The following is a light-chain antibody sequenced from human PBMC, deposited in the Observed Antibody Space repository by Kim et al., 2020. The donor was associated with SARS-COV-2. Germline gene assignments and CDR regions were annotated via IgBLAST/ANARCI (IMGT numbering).Light chain of an antibody. J-gene: IGKJ1*01. V-gene: IGKV3-20*01. CDR1: QSVSSSY. CDR2: GAS. CDR3: QQYDYSLPWT. Sequence: PGERATLDCRASQSVSSSYLAWYQQKPGQAPRLLIYGASSRATGIPDRFSGSGSGTDFTLTISRLEPEDFAVYYCQQYDYSLPWTFGQGTKVDIK.